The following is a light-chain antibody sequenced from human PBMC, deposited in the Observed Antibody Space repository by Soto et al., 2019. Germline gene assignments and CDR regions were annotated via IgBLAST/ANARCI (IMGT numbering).Light chain of an antibody. CDR3: ASWDDSLNGWV. CDR2: SNN. J-gene: IGLJ3*02. V-gene: IGLV1-47*02. CDR1: SSNIGGTNY. Sequence: QAVVTQPPSASGTPGQRVFISCSGSSSNIGGTNYAYWYQQLPGAAPKLLMHSNNLRPSGVPERISGSKSGTSASLAISGLRSEDEAVYYCASWDDSLNGWVFGGGTKVTVL.